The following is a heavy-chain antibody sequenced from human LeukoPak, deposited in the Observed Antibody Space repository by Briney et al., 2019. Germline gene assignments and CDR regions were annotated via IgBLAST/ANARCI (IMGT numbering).Heavy chain of an antibody. D-gene: IGHD2-2*02. V-gene: IGHV4-39*01. Sequence: PSETLSLTCTVSGVSINTGYNFWGRIRQPPGKGLEWIGSISNSGVTSYNPSLQSRVTISGDSSRNQFSLKLTSLTAADTAVYYCARQYTKWGQGTLVTVSS. CDR1: GVSINTGYNF. CDR2: ISNSGVT. CDR3: ARQYTK. J-gene: IGHJ4*02.